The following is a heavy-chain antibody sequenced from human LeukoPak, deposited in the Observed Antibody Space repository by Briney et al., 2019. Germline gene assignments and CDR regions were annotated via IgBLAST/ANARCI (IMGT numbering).Heavy chain of an antibody. CDR1: GYXFTNYW. J-gene: IGHJ4*02. CDR2: IDPSDSYT. V-gene: IGHV5-10-1*01. CDR3: ATGASKVTTDFANY. Sequence: GESLTISCNGSGYXFTNYWISWVRQMPGKGLEWMGRIDPSDSYTKYSPSFEGHVTISVDKSISTAFLQWNSLKASDSAMYYCATGASKVTTDFANYWGQGTQVAVSS. D-gene: IGHD4-17*01.